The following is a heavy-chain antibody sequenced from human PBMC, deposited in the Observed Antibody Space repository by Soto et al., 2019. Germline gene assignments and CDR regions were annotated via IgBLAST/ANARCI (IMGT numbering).Heavy chain of an antibody. V-gene: IGHV4-34*01. Sequence: LSLTCAVYGGSVNGYYWNWIRQPPGKGLEWIGEINHTGGTHYNPSLNSRVTMSVDTSKNQFSLRLSSVTAADTAIYYCATRITVFGLLIPPFDPWGQGTQVTVSS. D-gene: IGHD3-3*01. CDR3: ATRITVFGLLIPPFDP. J-gene: IGHJ5*02. CDR2: INHTGGT. CDR1: GGSVNGYY.